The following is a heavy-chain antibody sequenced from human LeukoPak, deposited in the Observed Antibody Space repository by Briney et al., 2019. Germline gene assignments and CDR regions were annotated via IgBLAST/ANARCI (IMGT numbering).Heavy chain of an antibody. V-gene: IGHV3-21*01. J-gene: IGHJ6*03. CDR3: ARVTAGATTLNYYYYSMDV. CDR2: ITSTSAYR. D-gene: IGHD1-26*01. CDR1: GFAFNTYT. Sequence: GGSLRLSCVGSGFAFNTYTITWVRQAPGKGLEWVSSITSTSAYRQYADSVRGRFTISRDNTKNSLYLQMNSLGAEDTAVYHCARVTAGATTLNYYYYSMDVWGKGTTATVSS.